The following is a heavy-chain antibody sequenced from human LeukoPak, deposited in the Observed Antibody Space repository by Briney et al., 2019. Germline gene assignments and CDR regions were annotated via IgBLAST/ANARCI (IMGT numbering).Heavy chain of an antibody. V-gene: IGHV1-2*02. Sequence: AAVKVSCKASGYTFNGYYIHWVRQAPGQGLEWMGWINPNSGDTNYAQKFQGRVTMTRDTSISTAYMELSRLRSDDTAVFYCATSSGWKSNIDYWGRGTLVTVSS. CDR3: ATSSGWKSNIDY. J-gene: IGHJ4*02. CDR2: INPNSGDT. CDR1: GYTFNGYY. D-gene: IGHD6-19*01.